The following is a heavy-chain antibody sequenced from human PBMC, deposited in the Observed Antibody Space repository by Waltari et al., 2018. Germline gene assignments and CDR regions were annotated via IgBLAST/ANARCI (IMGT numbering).Heavy chain of an antibody. CDR3: ARRRRTPAYYFDY. CDR2: INHSGST. J-gene: IGHJ4*02. Sequence: QVQLQQWGAGLLKPSETLSLTCAVHGGSFSGYYWSWIRQPPGKGLEWIGEINHSGSTNYNPSLKSRVTISVDTSKNQFSLKLSSVTAADTAVYYCARRRRTPAYYFDYWGQGTLVTVSS. V-gene: IGHV4-34*01. CDR1: GGSFSGYY. D-gene: IGHD1-7*01.